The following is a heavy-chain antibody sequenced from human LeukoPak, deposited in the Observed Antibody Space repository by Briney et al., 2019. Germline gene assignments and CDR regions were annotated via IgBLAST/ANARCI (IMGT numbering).Heavy chain of an antibody. CDR2: ISRDSDIR. CDR3: ARDRFSGRTPNYYYYGMDV. Sequence: PGGSLRLSCAASGFIFGRDSMNWVRQAPGRGLEWISYISRDSDIRYYADSVRGRFHISRDNARNSLYLQMNSLRAEDTAVYYCARDRFSGRTPNYYYYGMDVWGQGTTVTVSS. CDR1: GFIFGRDS. V-gene: IGHV3-48*01. J-gene: IGHJ6*02. D-gene: IGHD6-19*01.